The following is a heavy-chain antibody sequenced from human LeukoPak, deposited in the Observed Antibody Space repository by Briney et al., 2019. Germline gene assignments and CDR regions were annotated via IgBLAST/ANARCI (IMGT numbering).Heavy chain of an antibody. CDR3: ARRKYYYDSSGYYPGLAYFDY. J-gene: IGHJ4*02. V-gene: IGHV5-51*01. D-gene: IGHD3-22*01. CDR1: GYSFTSYW. CDR2: IYPGDSDT. Sequence: GESLKISCKGSGYSFTSYWIGWVRQMPGKGLEWMGIIYPGDSDTRYSPSFQGQVTISADKSISTAYLQWSSLKASDTAMYYCARRKYYYDSSGYYPGLAYFDYWGQGTLVTVSP.